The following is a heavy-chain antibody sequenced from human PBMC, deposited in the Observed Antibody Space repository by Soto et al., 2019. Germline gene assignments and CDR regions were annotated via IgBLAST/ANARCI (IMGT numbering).Heavy chain of an antibody. CDR2: TSYDGSNK. CDR1: GFTFSSYG. V-gene: IGHV3-30*18. J-gene: IGHJ6*01. CDR3: AKGLDYYYGMDV. Sequence: QVQLVESGGGVVQPGRSLRLSCAASGFTFSSYGMHWVRQAPGKGLEWVAVTSYDGSNKYYEDSVKGRFTISRDNSKNTLYLQMNSLRAEDTAVYYCAKGLDYYYGMDVWGQGTTVTASS.